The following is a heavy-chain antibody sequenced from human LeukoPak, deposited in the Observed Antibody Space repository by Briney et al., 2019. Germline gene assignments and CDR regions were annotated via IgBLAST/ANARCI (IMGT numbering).Heavy chain of an antibody. Sequence: PSETLSLTCAVYGGSFSGYYWSWIRQPPGKGLEWIGEINHSGSTNYNPSLKSRVTISVDTSKNQFSLKLSSVTAADTAVYYCARDAEFGELLYGGTNYFDYWGQGTLVTVSS. D-gene: IGHD3-10*01. CDR2: INHSGST. CDR1: GGSFSGYY. V-gene: IGHV4-34*01. CDR3: ARDAEFGELLYGGTNYFDY. J-gene: IGHJ4*02.